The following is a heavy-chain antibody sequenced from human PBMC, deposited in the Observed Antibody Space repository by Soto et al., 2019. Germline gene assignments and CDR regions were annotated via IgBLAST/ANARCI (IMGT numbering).Heavy chain of an antibody. D-gene: IGHD6-19*01. CDR1: GGSFSGYY. Sequence: SETLSLTCAVYGGSFSGYYWSWIRQPPGKGLEWIGEINHSGSTNYNPSLKSRVTISVDTSKNQFSLKLSSVTAADTAVYYCARAGADAFDIWGQGTMVTVSS. V-gene: IGHV4-34*01. J-gene: IGHJ3*02. CDR3: ARAGADAFDI. CDR2: INHSGST.